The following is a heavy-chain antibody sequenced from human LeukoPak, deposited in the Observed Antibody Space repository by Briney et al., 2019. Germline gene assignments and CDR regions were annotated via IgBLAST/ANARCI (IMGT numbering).Heavy chain of an antibody. Sequence: SETLSLTCTVSGGSISSYYWSWIRQPPGKGLEWSGYIYYSGSTNYIPSLKSRVTMSVDTSKNQFSLKLSSVTAADTAVYYCARDNYYDSSVVFHYWGQGTLVTVSS. CDR2: IYYSGST. V-gene: IGHV4-59*12. CDR1: GGSISSYY. D-gene: IGHD3-22*01. J-gene: IGHJ4*02. CDR3: ARDNYYDSSVVFHY.